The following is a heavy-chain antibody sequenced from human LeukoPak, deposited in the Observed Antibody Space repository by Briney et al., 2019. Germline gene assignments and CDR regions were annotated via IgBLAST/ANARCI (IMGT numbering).Heavy chain of an antibody. Sequence: ASVKVSCKASGYTFTGNYMHWVRQAPGQGLEWMGWINPNSGNTGYAQKFQGRVTITRNTSISTAYMELSSLRSEDTAVYYCARGRRPRDYYYYYYMDVWGKGTTVTVSS. CDR1: GYTFTGNY. J-gene: IGHJ6*03. CDR2: INPNSGNT. V-gene: IGHV1-8*03. CDR3: ARGRRPRDYYYYYYMDV.